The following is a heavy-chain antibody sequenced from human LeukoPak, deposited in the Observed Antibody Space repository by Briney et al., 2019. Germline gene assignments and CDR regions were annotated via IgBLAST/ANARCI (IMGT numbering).Heavy chain of an antibody. D-gene: IGHD6-13*01. V-gene: IGHV4-34*01. J-gene: IGHJ5*02. CDR2: INHSGST. CDR1: GGSFSGYY. CDR3: ARGVAAAGSWFDP. Sequence: PSETLSLTCAVYGGSFSGYYWSWIRQPPGKGLEWIGEINHSGSTNYNPSLKSRVTMSVDTSKNQFSLELSSVTAADTAVYYCARGVAAAGSWFDPWGQGTLVTVSS.